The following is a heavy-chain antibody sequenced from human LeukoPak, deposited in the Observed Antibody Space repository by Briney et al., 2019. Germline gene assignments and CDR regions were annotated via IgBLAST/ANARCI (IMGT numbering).Heavy chain of an antibody. CDR1: GYTFTSYG. D-gene: IGHD1-26*01. J-gene: IGHJ3*02. CDR2: ISAYNGNT. V-gene: IGHV1-18*01. Sequence: GASVKVSCKASGYTFTSYGISWVRQAPGQGLEWMGWISAYNGNTNYAQKFQGRVTITTDESTSTAYMELSSLRSEDTAVYYCARKTRIVGDNGGAFDIWGQGTMVTVSS. CDR3: ARKTRIVGDNGGAFDI.